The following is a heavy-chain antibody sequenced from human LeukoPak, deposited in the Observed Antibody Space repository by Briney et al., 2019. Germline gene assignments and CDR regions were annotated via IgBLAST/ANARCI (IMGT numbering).Heavy chain of an antibody. D-gene: IGHD3-22*01. CDR2: IRYDGSNK. CDR3: AKALDYYDSSGYVDY. J-gene: IGHJ4*02. Sequence: PGGSLRLSCAASGFTFSSYGMHWVRQAPGKGLEWVAFIRYDGSNKYYADSVKGRFTISRDNSKNTLYLQMNSLRAEDTAVYYCAKALDYYDSSGYVDYWGQGTLVTVSS. CDR1: GFTFSSYG. V-gene: IGHV3-30*02.